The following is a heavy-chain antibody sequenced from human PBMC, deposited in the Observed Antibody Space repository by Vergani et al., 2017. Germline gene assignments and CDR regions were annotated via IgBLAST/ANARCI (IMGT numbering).Heavy chain of an antibody. CDR1: GFTFSSYG. D-gene: IGHD1-26*01. CDR2: IRYDGSSK. V-gene: IGHV3-30*02. Sequence: QVQLVESGGGVVQPGGSLRLSCAASGFTFSSYGMHWVRQAPGKGLEWVAFIRYDGSSKYYADSVKGRFTISRDNSKNTLYLQMNSLRAEDTAVYYCAKDREWVPPVHYYYYGMDVWGQGTTVTVSS. J-gene: IGHJ6*02. CDR3: AKDREWVPPVHYYYYGMDV.